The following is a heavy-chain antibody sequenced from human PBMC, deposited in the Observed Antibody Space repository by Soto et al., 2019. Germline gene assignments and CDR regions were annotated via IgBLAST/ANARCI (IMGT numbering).Heavy chain of an antibody. Sequence: GSLRLSCAASGFSISSYWMHWVRQAPGKGLVWVSRLNSEGKSTSYADSVKGRLTISRDNAKNTLYLQMNSLRAEDTAVYYCARDPYGLDVWGQGTTVTVSS. J-gene: IGHJ6*02. CDR1: GFSISSYW. V-gene: IGHV3-74*01. CDR3: ARDPYGLDV. CDR2: LNSEGKST.